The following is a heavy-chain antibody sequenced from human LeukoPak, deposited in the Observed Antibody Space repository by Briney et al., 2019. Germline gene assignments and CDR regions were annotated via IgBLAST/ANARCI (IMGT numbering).Heavy chain of an antibody. CDR3: AKDKNSYSSTWYGGSDY. Sequence: GGSLRLSCAASGFTFSIYGMHWVRQAPGKGLEWVAVISYDGSNKYYADSVKGRFTISRDNSKNTLYLQMNSLRAEDTAVYYCAKDKNSYSSTWYGGSDYWGQGTLVTVSS. V-gene: IGHV3-30*18. CDR2: ISYDGSNK. J-gene: IGHJ4*02. CDR1: GFTFSIYG. D-gene: IGHD6-13*01.